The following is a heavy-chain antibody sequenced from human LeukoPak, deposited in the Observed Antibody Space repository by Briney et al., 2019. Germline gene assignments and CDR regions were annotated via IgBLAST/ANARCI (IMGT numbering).Heavy chain of an antibody. CDR2: INPSGGST. CDR1: GYTFTSYY. D-gene: IGHD5-24*01. CDR3: ARANRMATDPRPIPFGY. J-gene: IGHJ4*02. Sequence: ASVKVSCKASGYTFTSYYMHWVRQAPGQGREWMGIINPSGGSTSYAQKCQGRGTMTRDRSTSTVNMEVSSRRYEDPAVYYCARANRMATDPRPIPFGYWGQGPLVTVSS. V-gene: IGHV1-46*01.